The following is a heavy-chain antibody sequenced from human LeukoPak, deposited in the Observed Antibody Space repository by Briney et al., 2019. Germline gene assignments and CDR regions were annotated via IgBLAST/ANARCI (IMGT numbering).Heavy chain of an antibody. CDR2: IYYCGST. CDR1: CRPNSRYH. CDR3: ARTAVAEVELWFDP. J-gene: IGHJ5*02. V-gene: IGHV4-59*07. Sequence: SDPLSLPCSVWCRPNSRYHELCMRDPTGGAVEGIGYIYYCGSTNYNPSLKRRVTISVDTSKNQFSLKLSSVTAADTAVYYCARTAVAEVELWFDPWGQGTLVTVSS. D-gene: IGHD6-19*01.